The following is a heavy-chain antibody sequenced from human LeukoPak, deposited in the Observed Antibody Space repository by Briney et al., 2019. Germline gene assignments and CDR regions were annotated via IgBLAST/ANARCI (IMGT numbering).Heavy chain of an antibody. D-gene: IGHD2-15*01. V-gene: IGHV3-23*05. J-gene: IGHJ4*02. CDR1: GFTFSAYA. Sequence: GGSLRLSCEASGFTFSAYAMTWVRQAPGKGLEWVSSIGSDNKPHYSESVKGRFAISRDNSKNTLYLQMNSLRAEDTAVYYCAKSSVGEGRIIPPGYFDKWGQGTLVTVSS. CDR3: AKSSVGEGRIIPPGYFDK. CDR2: IGSDNKP.